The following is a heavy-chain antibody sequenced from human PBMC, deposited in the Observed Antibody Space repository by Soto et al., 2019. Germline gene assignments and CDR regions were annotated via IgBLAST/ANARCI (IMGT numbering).Heavy chain of an antibody. Sequence: QAHLVQSGPEVKKPGASVKVSCKGSGYIFTSYGIAWVRQAPGQGLEWMGWISAHNGNTEYAQKFQGRVTVTRDTSTSTAYLELRSLSSDDTVLYYCARGRYGDYWGQGALVTVSS. D-gene: IGHD4-17*01. J-gene: IGHJ4*02. CDR3: ARGRYGDY. CDR2: ISAHNGNT. V-gene: IGHV1-18*01. CDR1: GYIFTSYG.